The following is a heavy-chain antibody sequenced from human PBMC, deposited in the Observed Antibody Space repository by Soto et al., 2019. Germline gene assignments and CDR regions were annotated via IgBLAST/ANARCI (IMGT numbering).Heavy chain of an antibody. D-gene: IGHD6-13*01. Sequence: GGSLRLSCAASGFTFSSYGMHWVRQAPGKGLEWVAVIWYDGSNKYYADSVKGRFTISRDNSKNTLYLQMNSLRAEDTAVYYCAAPGYSSSWYEVPGMAVWGQGTSVTVSS. V-gene: IGHV3-33*01. CDR1: GFTFSSYG. J-gene: IGHJ6*02. CDR2: IWYDGSNK. CDR3: AAPGYSSSWYEVPGMAV.